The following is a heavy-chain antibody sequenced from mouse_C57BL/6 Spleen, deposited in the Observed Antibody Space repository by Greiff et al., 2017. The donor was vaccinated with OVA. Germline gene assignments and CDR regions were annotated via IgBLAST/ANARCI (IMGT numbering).Heavy chain of an antibody. CDR1: GYSFTGYY. D-gene: IGHD1-1*01. CDR3: AILLKTW. CDR2: INPSTGGT. Sequence: EVQLQQSGPELVKPGASVKISCKASGYSFTGYYMNWVKQSPEKSLEWIGEINPSTGGTTYNQKFKAKATLTVDKSSSTAYMQLKSLTSEDSAVYYCAILLKTWWGQGTTLTVSS. V-gene: IGHV1-42*01. J-gene: IGHJ2*01.